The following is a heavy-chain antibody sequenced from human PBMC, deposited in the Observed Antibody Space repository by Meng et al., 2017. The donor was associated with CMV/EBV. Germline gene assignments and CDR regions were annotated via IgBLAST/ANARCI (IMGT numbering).Heavy chain of an antibody. V-gene: IGHV1-46*01. CDR2: INPSGGST. Sequence: ASVKVSCKASGYTFTSYYMHWVRQAPGQGLEWMGIINPSGGSTSYAQKFQGRVTMTRDTPTSTVYMEPSSLRSEDTAVYYCAREKANIEDYGDPYYYYGMDVWGQGTTVTVSS. CDR1: GYTFTSYY. CDR3: AREKANIEDYGDPYYYYGMDV. J-gene: IGHJ6*02. D-gene: IGHD4-17*01.